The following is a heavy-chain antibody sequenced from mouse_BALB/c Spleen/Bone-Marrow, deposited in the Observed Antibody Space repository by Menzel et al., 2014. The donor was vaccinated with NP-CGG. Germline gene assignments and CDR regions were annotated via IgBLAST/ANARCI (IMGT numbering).Heavy chain of an antibody. Sequence: QVHVKQSGAELVRPGASVKLSCKTSGYSFTTYWMNWVKQRPGQGLEWIGMIHPSDSETKLNQKFKGKATLTVDKSSNTAYMQLNSPTSEDSAVYYCTRGDGYGGFAYWGQGTLVTVSA. CDR2: IHPSDSET. J-gene: IGHJ3*01. V-gene: IGHV1-74*01. CDR3: TRGDGYGGFAY. CDR1: GYSFTTYW. D-gene: IGHD2-2*01.